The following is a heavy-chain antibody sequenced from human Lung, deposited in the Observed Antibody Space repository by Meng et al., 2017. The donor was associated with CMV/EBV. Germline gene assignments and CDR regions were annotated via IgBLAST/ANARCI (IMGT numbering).Heavy chain of an antibody. V-gene: IGHV3-49*04. CDR2: IRSKAYGGTT. CDR3: TREPYYYDSSGYYYGFDP. D-gene: IGHD3-22*01. CDR1: GFTFGDYA. J-gene: IGHJ5*02. Sequence: GESLKISCTASGFTFGDYAMSWVRQAPGKGLEWVGFIRSKAYGGTTEYAASVKGRFTISRDDSKSIAYLQMNSLKTEDTAVYYCTREPYYYDSSGYYYGFDPWGQGTLVTFSS.